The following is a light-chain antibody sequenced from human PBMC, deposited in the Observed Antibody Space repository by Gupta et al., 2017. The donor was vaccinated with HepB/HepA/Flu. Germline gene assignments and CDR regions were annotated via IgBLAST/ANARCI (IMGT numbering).Light chain of an antibody. CDR3: AAWDDGLNGLV. V-gene: IGLV1-47*01. CDR2: RNN. CDR1: GSNIGSNF. J-gene: IGLJ1*01. Sequence: QSVLTQPPSASGTPGQRVTISCSGSGSNIGSNFVFWYQQFPGTAPKFLSYRNNQRPSGVPDRFSGSKSGTSASLAISGLRSEDEADYFCAAWDDGLNGLVFGTGTTVTVL.